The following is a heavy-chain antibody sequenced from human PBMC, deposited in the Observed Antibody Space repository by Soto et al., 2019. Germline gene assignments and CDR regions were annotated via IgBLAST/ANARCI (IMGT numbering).Heavy chain of an antibody. J-gene: IGHJ6*02. CDR1: GGTFSSYA. D-gene: IGHD3-22*01. Sequence: SVKVSCKASGGTFSSYAISWVRRAPGQGLEWMGGIIPIFGTANYAQKFQGRVTITADESTSTAYMELSSLRTEDTAVYYCSRDPLEHDSSGYIPYYYYYGMDVWGQGTTVTVSS. CDR2: IIPIFGTA. V-gene: IGHV1-69*13. CDR3: SRDPLEHDSSGYIPYYYYYGMDV.